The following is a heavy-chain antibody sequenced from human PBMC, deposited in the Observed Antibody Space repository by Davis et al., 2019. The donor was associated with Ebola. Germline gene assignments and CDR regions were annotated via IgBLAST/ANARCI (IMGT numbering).Heavy chain of an antibody. CDR1: GYTFTSYG. CDR3: ARAPNYDVLTGTSPYYFDY. CDR2: ISGFNTNT. Sequence: ASVKVSCKSSGYTFTSYGLVWVRQAPGLGLEWMGWISGFNTNTNFAQKFQGRVTVSKDTSTNTAYMDLRSLTSDDTAIYYCARAPNYDVLTGTSPYYFDYLGQGTLVTVSS. D-gene: IGHD3-9*01. V-gene: IGHV1-18*04. J-gene: IGHJ4*02.